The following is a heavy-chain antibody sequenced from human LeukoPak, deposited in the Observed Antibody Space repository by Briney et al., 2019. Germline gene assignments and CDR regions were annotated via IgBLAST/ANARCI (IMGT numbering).Heavy chain of an antibody. V-gene: IGHV3-66*01. D-gene: IGHD6-6*01. CDR2: IYSGGST. J-gene: IGHJ6*02. CDR3: ARDVRIAARPGYYYGMDV. Sequence: GGSLRLSCAASGFTVSSNYMCWVRQAPGKGLEWVSVIYSGGSTYYADSVKGRFTISRDNSKNTLYLQMNSLRAEDTAVYYCARDVRIAARPGYYYGMDVWGQGTTVTVSS. CDR1: GFTVSSNY.